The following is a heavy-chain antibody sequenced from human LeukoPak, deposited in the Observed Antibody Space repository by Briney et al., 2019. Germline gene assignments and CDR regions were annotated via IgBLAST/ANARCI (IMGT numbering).Heavy chain of an antibody. D-gene: IGHD3-22*01. CDR3: AAQRGYYYDSSGYYLEYFQH. CDR2: IYYSGST. CDR1: GGSISSSSYY. Sequence: PSETLSLTCTVSGGSISSSSYYWGWIRQPPGKGLEWIGSIYYSGSTYYNPSLKSRVTISVDTSKNQFSLKLSSVTAADTAVYYCAAQRGYYYDSSGYYLEYFQHWGQGTPVTVSS. J-gene: IGHJ1*01. V-gene: IGHV4-39*01.